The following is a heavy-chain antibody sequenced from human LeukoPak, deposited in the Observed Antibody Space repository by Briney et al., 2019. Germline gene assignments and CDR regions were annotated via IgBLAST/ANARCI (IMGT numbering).Heavy chain of an antibody. CDR2: ISWNSGSI. Sequence: GGSLRLSGAASGFTFDDYAMHWVRQVPGKGLEWVSGISWNSGSIDYADSVKGRFTISRDNAKNSLYLQMNSLRAGDTALYYCAKDRSGSDDAFDIWGQGTMVTVSS. CDR3: AKDRSGSDDAFDI. CDR1: GFTFDDYA. V-gene: IGHV3-9*01. J-gene: IGHJ3*02. D-gene: IGHD1-26*01.